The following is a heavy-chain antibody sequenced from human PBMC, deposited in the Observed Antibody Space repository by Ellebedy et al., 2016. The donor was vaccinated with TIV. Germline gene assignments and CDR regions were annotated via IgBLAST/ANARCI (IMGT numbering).Heavy chain of an antibody. CDR1: GYTFTGYY. V-gene: IGHV1-2*02. D-gene: IGHD6-13*01. J-gene: IGHJ3*02. CDR3: ATLAGYSTSWTFDAFEI. Sequence: AASVKVSCKASGYTFTGYYMHWVRQAPGQGLEWMGWINPNSGGTNHAQNFQDRIIMTRDTSISTAYVELRRLISDDTAVYYCATLAGYSTSWTFDAFEIWGQGTMVIVSS. CDR2: INPNSGGT.